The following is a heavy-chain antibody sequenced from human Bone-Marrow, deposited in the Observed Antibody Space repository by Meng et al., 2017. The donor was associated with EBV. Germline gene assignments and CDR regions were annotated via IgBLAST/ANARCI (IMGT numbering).Heavy chain of an antibody. CDR2: FFWDDDK. V-gene: IGHV2-5*02. CDR3: VHRLGNYYDGGGYYTYYFDY. J-gene: IGHJ4*02. D-gene: IGHD3-22*01. CDR1: GFSLSTFGVG. Sequence: QSHLKESCPTLVQPPQTLTPTCTFSGFSLSTFGVGVGWIRQPPGKALEWLALFFWDDDKRYSPSLKSRLTITKDTSKNQIVLTMTNMDPVDTATYYCVHRLGNYYDGGGYYTYYFDYWGQGTLVTVSS.